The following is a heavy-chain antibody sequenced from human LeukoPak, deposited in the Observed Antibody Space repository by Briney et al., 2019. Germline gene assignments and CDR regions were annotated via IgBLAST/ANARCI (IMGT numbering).Heavy chain of an antibody. D-gene: IGHD3-10*01. CDR1: GFTFSNYA. CDR3: ARDLSGSYMSDY. J-gene: IGHJ4*02. Sequence: GGSLRLSCAAYGFTFSNYAMHWARQAPGKGLEWVAFISHDRSNSCHADSVKGRFTISRDNSKNTLYLQMNSLTDEDTAVYYCARDLSGSYMSDYWGQGTLVTVSS. V-gene: IGHV3-30-3*01. CDR2: ISHDRSNS.